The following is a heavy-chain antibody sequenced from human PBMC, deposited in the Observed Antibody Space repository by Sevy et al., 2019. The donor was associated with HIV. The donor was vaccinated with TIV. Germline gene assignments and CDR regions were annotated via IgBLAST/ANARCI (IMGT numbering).Heavy chain of an antibody. CDR1: GGSISSSSYY. Sequence: SETLSLTCTVSGGSISSSSYYWGWIRQPPGKGLEWIGSIYYSGSTYYNPSLKSRVTISVDTSKNQFSLKLSSVTAADTAVYYCARQNKYSSSSFDYWGQGTLVTVSS. D-gene: IGHD6-6*01. CDR3: ARQNKYSSSSFDY. V-gene: IGHV4-39*01. J-gene: IGHJ4*02. CDR2: IYYSGST.